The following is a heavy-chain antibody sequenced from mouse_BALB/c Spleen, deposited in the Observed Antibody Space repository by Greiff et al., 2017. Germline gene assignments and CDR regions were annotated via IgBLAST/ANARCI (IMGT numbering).Heavy chain of an antibody. CDR2: ISYSGST. V-gene: IGHV3-2*02. J-gene: IGHJ3*01. Sequence: EVKLMESGPGLVKPSQSLSLTCTVTGYSITSDYAWNWIRQFPGNKLEWMGYISYSGSTSYNPSLKSRISITRDTSKNQFFLQLNSVTTEDTATYYCAREEITTGAYWGQGTLVTVSA. D-gene: IGHD1-1*01. CDR1: GYSITSDYA. CDR3: AREEITTGAY.